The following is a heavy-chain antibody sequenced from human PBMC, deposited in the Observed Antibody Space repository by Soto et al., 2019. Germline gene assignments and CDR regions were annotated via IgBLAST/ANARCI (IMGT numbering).Heavy chain of an antibody. V-gene: IGHV1-46*03. CDR3: ARDHTYYYGSGSYSPTYYYYGMDV. J-gene: IGHJ6*02. CDR2: INPSGGST. Sequence: ASVKVSCKASGYTFTSYYMHWVRQAPGQGLEWMGIINPSGGSTSYAQKFQGRVTMTRDTSTSTVYMELSSLRSEDTAVYYCARDHTYYYGSGSYSPTYYYYGMDVWGQGTTVTVSS. D-gene: IGHD3-10*01. CDR1: GYTFTSYY.